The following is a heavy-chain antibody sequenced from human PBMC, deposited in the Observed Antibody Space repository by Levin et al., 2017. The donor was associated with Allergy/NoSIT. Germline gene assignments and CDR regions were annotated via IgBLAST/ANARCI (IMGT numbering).Heavy chain of an antibody. D-gene: IGHD4-17*01. Sequence: GGSLRLSCAASGFTFNSYAMSWVRQAPGKGLEWVSAIGDSGGTIYFADSVKGRFSISRDNSKNTLYLQMNSLRAEDTAIYYCAKEARSTVTYYFDSWGQGTLVTVSS. J-gene: IGHJ4*02. CDR3: AKEARSTVTYYFDS. CDR2: IGDSGGTI. CDR1: GFTFNSYA. V-gene: IGHV3-23*01.